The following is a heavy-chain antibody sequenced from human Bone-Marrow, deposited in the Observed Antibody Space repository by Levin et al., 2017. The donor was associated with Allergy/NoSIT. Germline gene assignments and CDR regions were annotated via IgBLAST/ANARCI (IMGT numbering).Heavy chain of an antibody. Sequence: EASVKVSCKASGYTFTSYGISWVRQAPGQGLEWMGWISAYNGNTNYAQKLQGRVTMTTDTSTSTAYMELRSLRSDDTAVYYCARDLVIVDGDSERDLFDYWGQGTLVTVSS. D-gene: IGHD4-17*01. CDR1: GYTFTSYG. V-gene: IGHV1-18*01. CDR2: ISAYNGNT. J-gene: IGHJ4*02. CDR3: ARDLVIVDGDSERDLFDY.